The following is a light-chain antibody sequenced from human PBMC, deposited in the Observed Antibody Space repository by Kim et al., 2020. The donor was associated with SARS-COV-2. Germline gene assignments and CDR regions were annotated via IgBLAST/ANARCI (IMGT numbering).Light chain of an antibody. Sequence: QSVLTQPPSVSGAPGQRVTITCTGSSSNIGAGYDVDWYQQLPGTAPKLLIYINTNRPSGVPDRFSGSKFGTSASLTISGLRSEDEADYYCAAWDDSLSGWVFGGGTQLTVL. V-gene: IGLV1-40*01. J-gene: IGLJ3*02. CDR1: SSNIGAGYD. CDR3: AAWDDSLSGWV. CDR2: INT.